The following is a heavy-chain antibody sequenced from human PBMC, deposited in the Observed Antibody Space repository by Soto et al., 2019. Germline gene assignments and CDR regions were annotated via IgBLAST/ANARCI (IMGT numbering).Heavy chain of an antibody. J-gene: IGHJ4*02. CDR2: IKQDGSEK. CDR3: ARSIFPFRGYYFAY. CDR1: GFTFSSYW. V-gene: IGHV3-7*05. D-gene: IGHD3-9*01. Sequence: EVQLVESGGGLVQPGGSLRLSCAASGFTFSSYWMSWVRQAPGKGLEWVANIKQDGSEKYYVDSVKGRFTISRDNAKNSLYLQMNSLRVEDTAVYYCARSIFPFRGYYFAYWGQGTLVTVSS.